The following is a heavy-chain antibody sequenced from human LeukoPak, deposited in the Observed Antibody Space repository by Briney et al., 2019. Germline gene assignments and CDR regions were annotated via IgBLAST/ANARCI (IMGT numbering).Heavy chain of an antibody. V-gene: IGHV4-59*01. Sequence: SETLSLTCTVSGVSISSYYWSWLRQPPGKGLEWSGYIYYSGSTNYNPSLKSRVTISVDTSKNQFSLKLSSVTAADTAVYYCARGGLGYCSSTSCYKPTYYYYMDVWGKGTTVTVSS. D-gene: IGHD2-2*02. J-gene: IGHJ6*03. CDR3: ARGGLGYCSSTSCYKPTYYYYMDV. CDR1: GVSISSYY. CDR2: IYYSGST.